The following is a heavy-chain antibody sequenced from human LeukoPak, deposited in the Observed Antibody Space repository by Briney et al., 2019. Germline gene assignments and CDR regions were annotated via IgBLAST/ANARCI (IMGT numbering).Heavy chain of an antibody. J-gene: IGHJ4*02. CDR2: INHSGSA. D-gene: IGHD1-14*01. V-gene: IGHV4-34*01. CDR1: GGSFSDYY. Sequence: PSETLSLTCAVYGGSFSDYYWSWIRQPPGKGLEWIGEINHSGSANHNPSLKSRVTISVDTSKKQISLKLNSVTAADTAVYYCARGRTNRLGYWGQGTLVTVSS. CDR3: ARGRTNRLGY.